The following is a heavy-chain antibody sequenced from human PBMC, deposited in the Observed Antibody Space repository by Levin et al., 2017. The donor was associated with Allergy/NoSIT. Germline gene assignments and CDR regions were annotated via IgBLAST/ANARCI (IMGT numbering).Heavy chain of an antibody. J-gene: IGHJ6*02. V-gene: IGHV3-33*01. CDR3: ASSTTYCSGGSCPSYGMDV. CDR2: IWYDGSNK. D-gene: IGHD2-15*01. CDR1: GFTFRSYG. Sequence: GGSLRLSCAASGFTFRSYGMHWVRQGPGKGLEWVAVIWYDGSNKYYADSVKGRFTISRDNSKNTLYLQMNSLRAEDTAVYYCASSTTYCSGGSCPSYGMDVWGQGTTVTVSS.